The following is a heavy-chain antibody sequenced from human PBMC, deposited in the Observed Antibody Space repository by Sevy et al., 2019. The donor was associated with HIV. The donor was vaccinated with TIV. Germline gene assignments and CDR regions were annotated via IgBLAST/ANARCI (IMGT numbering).Heavy chain of an antibody. CDR2: ISSISNYI. CDR3: ARETSSFGEGIYYGMDV. Sequence: GGSLRLPCAASGFTFSDYNMNWVRLTPGKGLEWVSSISSISNYIYYADSVKGRFTISRDNAKNSLYLQMNSLRAEDTAVYYCARETSSFGEGIYYGMDVWGQGTTVTVSS. D-gene: IGHD3-10*01. V-gene: IGHV3-21*01. J-gene: IGHJ6*02. CDR1: GFTFSDYN.